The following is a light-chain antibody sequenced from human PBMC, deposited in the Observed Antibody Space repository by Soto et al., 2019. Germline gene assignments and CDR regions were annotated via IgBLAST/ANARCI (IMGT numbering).Light chain of an antibody. CDR1: QRLLHSNGHNY. J-gene: IGKJ1*01. CDR3: LQYSTYPRT. CDR2: ATS. Sequence: MTQSPLSLPVTPGEPASISCRSSQRLLHSNGHNYLAWLQQKPGKVPKRLIYATSNLQSGVPSRFSGSGSGTEFTLTISSLQPEDIATYYCLQYSTYPRTLGQGTKVEI. V-gene: IGKV1-17*01.